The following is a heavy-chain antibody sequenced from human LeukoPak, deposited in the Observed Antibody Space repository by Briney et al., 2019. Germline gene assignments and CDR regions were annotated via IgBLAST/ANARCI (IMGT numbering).Heavy chain of an antibody. D-gene: IGHD2-8*01. CDR2: ISSSSSYI. CDR3: ARYQRGARGDGVGGV. J-gene: IGHJ4*02. CDR1: GFTFSSYS. Sequence: GGSLRLSCAASGFTFSSYSMNWVRQAPGKGLEWVSSISSSSSYIYYADSVKGRFTISRDNAKNSLYLQMNSLRAEDTAVYYCARYQRGARGDGVGGVWGQGTLVTVSS. V-gene: IGHV3-21*01.